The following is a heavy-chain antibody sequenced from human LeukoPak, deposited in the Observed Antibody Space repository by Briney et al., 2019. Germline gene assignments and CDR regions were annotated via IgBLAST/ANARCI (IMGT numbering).Heavy chain of an antibody. J-gene: IGHJ5*02. D-gene: IGHD6-13*01. CDR3: ARGRGIAAAGFRWFDP. CDR1: GGSFSGYY. V-gene: IGHV4-34*01. Sequence: SETLSLTCAVYGGSFSGYYWSWIRQPPGKGLEWIGEINHSGSTNYNPSLKSRVTISVDTSKNQFSLKLSSVTAADTAVYYCARGRGIAAAGFRWFDPWGQGTLVTVSS. CDR2: INHSGST.